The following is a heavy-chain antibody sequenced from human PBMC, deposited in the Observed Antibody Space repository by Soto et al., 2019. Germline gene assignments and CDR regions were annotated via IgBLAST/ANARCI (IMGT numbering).Heavy chain of an antibody. CDR1: GLTFSKYW. CDR2: ISSEGTTT. J-gene: IGHJ4*02. V-gene: IGHV3-74*01. Sequence: EVQLVESGGGLVQPGKALRLSCAASGLTFSKYWMHWVRQAPGKGPVWVSYISSEGTTTDYADSVKGRFTISRDNAKNTLYLQMDSLRVEDTAVYYCAIQDCTNDVCLEAAVTVGGALEYWGLGAQVTVSS. D-gene: IGHD2-8*01. CDR3: AIQDCTNDVCLEAAVTVGGALEY.